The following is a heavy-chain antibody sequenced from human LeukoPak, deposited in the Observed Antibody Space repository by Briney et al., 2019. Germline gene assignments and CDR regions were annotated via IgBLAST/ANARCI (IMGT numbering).Heavy chain of an antibody. J-gene: IGHJ6*03. CDR2: ISAYNGNT. Sequence: ASVKVSCKASGYTFTSYGISWVQQAPGQGLEWMGWISAYNGNTNYAQKLQGRVTMTTDTSTSTAYMELRSLRSDDTAVYYCARDSRHGGYYYYMDVWGKGTTVTVSS. V-gene: IGHV1-18*01. CDR1: GYTFTSYG. CDR3: ARDSRHGGYYYYMDV. D-gene: IGHD3-10*01.